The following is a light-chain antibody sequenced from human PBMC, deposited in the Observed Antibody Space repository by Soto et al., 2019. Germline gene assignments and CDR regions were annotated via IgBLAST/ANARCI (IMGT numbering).Light chain of an antibody. J-gene: IGLJ7*01. CDR3: SSYAGRDNWI. CDR1: GSDVGDSSH. V-gene: IGLV2-11*01. Sequence: QSVLTQPRSVSGSPGQSVTISCTATGSDVGDSSHVSWYQLHPGKAPKLILYEVNRRPSGVPDRFYGSKSGNTASLTVSGLQAEDEADYHCSSYAGRDNWIFGGGTQLTVL. CDR2: EVN.